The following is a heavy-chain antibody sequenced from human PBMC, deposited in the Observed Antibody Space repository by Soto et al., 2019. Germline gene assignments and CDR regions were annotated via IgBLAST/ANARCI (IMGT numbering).Heavy chain of an antibody. CDR3: ARAITMIVPGAFDI. Sequence: QLQVQESGSGLVKPSQTLSLTCAVSGGSISSGGYSWSWIRQPPGKGLEWIGYIYHSGSTYYNPSLKSRVTISVDRSKNQFSLKLSSVTAADTAVYYCARAITMIVPGAFDIWGQGTMVTVSS. CDR1: GGSISSGGYS. CDR2: IYHSGST. D-gene: IGHD3-22*01. V-gene: IGHV4-30-2*01. J-gene: IGHJ3*02.